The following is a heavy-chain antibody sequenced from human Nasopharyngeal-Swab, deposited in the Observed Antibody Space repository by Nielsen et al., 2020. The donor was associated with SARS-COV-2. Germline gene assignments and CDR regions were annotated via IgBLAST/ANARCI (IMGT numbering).Heavy chain of an antibody. Sequence: GESLKISCKGSGYSFTSYWIGWVRQMPGKGLEWIGIIHPGDSDTRYSPSFQGQVTISAGKSISTTYLQWYSLKASDTAMYYCARSSRFYDFWSGYYSDYFYMDVWGKGTTVTVSS. CDR3: ARSSRFYDFWSGYYSDYFYMDV. CDR1: GYSFTSYW. J-gene: IGHJ6*03. CDR2: IHPGDSDT. D-gene: IGHD3-3*01. V-gene: IGHV5-51*01.